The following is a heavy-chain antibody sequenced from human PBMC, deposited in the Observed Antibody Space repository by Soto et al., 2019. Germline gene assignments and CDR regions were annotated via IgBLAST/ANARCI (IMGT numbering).Heavy chain of an antibody. Sequence: GGCLRLSCAASGFPFSSYAVSWVRQAPGKGLEWVSAISGNGGRTYYADSVKGRFTISRDSSKNTLYLQMNSLRAEDTAVYYCAKVGCSGGSCYSQGVRYYYGMDVWGQGTTVTVS. CDR3: AKVGCSGGSCYSQGVRYYYGMDV. V-gene: IGHV3-23*01. D-gene: IGHD2-15*01. CDR2: ISGNGGRT. J-gene: IGHJ6*02. CDR1: GFPFSSYA.